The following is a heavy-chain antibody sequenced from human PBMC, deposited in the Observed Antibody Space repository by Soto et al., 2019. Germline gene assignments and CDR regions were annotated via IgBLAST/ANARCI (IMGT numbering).Heavy chain of an antibody. V-gene: IGHV3-23*01. D-gene: IGHD3-3*01. CDR3: AKGSGSRPWYYLDV. Sequence: QLLESGGGLVQPGGSLRLSCTASGFTFSSYGMSWVRQAPGKGLKWLSAISGSGYNTYYADSVKGRFTISRDNSQNTVNLQMNSLRAEDSAVYYCAKGSGSRPWYYLDVWAKGTTVTVSS. J-gene: IGHJ6*03. CDR2: ISGSGYNT. CDR1: GFTFSSYG.